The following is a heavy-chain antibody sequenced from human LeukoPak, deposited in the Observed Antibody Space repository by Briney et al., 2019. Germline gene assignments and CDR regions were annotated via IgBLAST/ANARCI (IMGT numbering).Heavy chain of an antibody. CDR2: ISGLSSYT. Sequence: GGSLRLSCSASGFTFSDYDMNWVRQAPGKGLGWVSSISGLSSYTYYGESVKGRFSISRDNAKNSLYLQMNSLGAKDTATYYCGRAFPPLRTSSAGDLWGQGILVTVSS. CDR3: GRAFPPLRTSSAGDL. D-gene: IGHD3-16*01. CDR1: GFTFSDYD. V-gene: IGHV3-21*01. J-gene: IGHJ4*02.